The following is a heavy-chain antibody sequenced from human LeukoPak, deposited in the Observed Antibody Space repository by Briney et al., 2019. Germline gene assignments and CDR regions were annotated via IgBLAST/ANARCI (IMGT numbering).Heavy chain of an antibody. D-gene: IGHD3-10*01. CDR3: AKDTGTGPSYWYFDL. CDR1: GFTFDDYA. CDR2: ISWNSGSI. V-gene: IGHV3-9*01. J-gene: IGHJ2*01. Sequence: PGGSLRLSCAASGFTFDDYAMHWVRQAPGKGLEWVSGISWNSGSIGYADSVKGRFTISRDNAKNSLYLQMNSLRAEDTALYYCAKDTGTGPSYWYFDLWGRGTLVTVSS.